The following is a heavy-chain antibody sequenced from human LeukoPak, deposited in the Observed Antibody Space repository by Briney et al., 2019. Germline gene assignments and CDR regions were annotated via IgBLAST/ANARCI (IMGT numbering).Heavy chain of an antibody. J-gene: IGHJ4*02. Sequence: SETLSLTCTVSGDSISGYYWSWIRQPPGKGLEWIGYIYTSGGTNYIPSLKGRVTISIDTSKNQLSLKLSSVTAADSAVYYCARLTRLSTSPDRYYLDYWGQGTLVTVSS. V-gene: IGHV4-4*09. CDR2: IYTSGGT. CDR1: GDSISGYY. CDR3: ARLTRLSTSPDRYYLDY. D-gene: IGHD6-6*01.